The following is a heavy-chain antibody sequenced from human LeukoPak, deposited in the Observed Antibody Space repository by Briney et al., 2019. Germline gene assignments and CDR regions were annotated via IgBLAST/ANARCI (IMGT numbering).Heavy chain of an antibody. J-gene: IGHJ5*02. D-gene: IGHD6-19*01. CDR3: ARDVYSSGWTDWFDP. CDR2: INPNSGGT. CDR1: GYTFTGYY. V-gene: IGHV1-2*04. Sequence: ASVKVSCKASGYTFTGYYMHWVRQAPGQGLEWMGWINPNSGGTNYAQKFQGWVTISVDTSKNQFSLKLSSVTAADTAVYYCARDVYSSGWTDWFDPWGQGTLVTVSS.